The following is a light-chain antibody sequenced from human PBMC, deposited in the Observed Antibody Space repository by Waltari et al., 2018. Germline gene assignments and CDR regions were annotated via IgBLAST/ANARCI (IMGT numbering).Light chain of an antibody. V-gene: IGLV2-14*01. J-gene: IGLJ1*01. CDR2: EVS. CDR1: DSDVGAYDF. CDR3: SSYTTSSAPGV. Sequence: QSVLTQPASVSGSPGQSITISCSGTDSDVGAYDFVSWYQQHPGKAPHLIIYEVSNRPSGIANRVSASKSCNTASLTISGLQAEDEADYYCSSYTTSSAPGVFGTGTRVTVL.